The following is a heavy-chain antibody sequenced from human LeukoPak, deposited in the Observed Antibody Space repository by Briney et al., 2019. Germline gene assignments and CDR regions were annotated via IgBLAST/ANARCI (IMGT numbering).Heavy chain of an antibody. CDR2: ICSSSSTI. D-gene: IGHD1-26*01. V-gene: IGHV3-48*02. J-gene: IGHJ4*02. Sequence: GGSLRLSCAASGFTFSVYTMNWVRQAPGKGLEWVSYICSSSSTIYYADSVKGRFIISRDNARNSLYLQMNSLRDEDTAIYYCARDRNSGSYFGSWGRGTLVTVSS. CDR3: ARDRNSGSYFGS. CDR1: GFTFSVYT.